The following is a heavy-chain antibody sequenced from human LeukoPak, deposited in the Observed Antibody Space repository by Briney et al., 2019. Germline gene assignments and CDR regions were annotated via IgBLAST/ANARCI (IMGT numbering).Heavy chain of an antibody. D-gene: IGHD3-10*01. Sequence: GGSLRLYCAASGFTFSSYAMHWVRQAPGKGLEWVAVISYDGSNRYYADSVKGRFTISRDNSKNTLYLQMNSLRAEDTAVYYCARVPRSGPDYWGQGTLVTVSS. CDR2: ISYDGSNR. CDR3: ARVPRSGPDY. V-gene: IGHV3-30-3*01. J-gene: IGHJ4*02. CDR1: GFTFSSYA.